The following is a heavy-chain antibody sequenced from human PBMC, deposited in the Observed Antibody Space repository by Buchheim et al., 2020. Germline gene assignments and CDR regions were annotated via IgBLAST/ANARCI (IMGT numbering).Heavy chain of an antibody. CDR3: ARASAADV. CDR2: IWYDSSND. D-gene: IGHD6-13*01. CDR1: GFTFSIYG. J-gene: IGHJ6*03. Sequence: QVQLVESGGGVVQPGRSLRLSCVASGFTFSIYGMHWVRQAPGKGLEWVAAIWYDSSNDYYADSVKGRFTISRDNSKNTVYLQMNSLRAEDTAVYNCARASAADVWGKGTT. V-gene: IGHV3-33*01.